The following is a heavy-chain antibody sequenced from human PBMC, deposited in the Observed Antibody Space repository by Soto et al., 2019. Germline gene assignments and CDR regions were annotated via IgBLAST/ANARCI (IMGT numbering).Heavy chain of an antibody. CDR1: GASLDRSNYY. D-gene: IGHD3-22*01. J-gene: IGHJ4*02. CDR2: TYYSGNA. V-gene: IGHV4-39*01. CDR3: ARHFVAVVIKGWGY. Sequence: SETLSLTCNVFGASLDRSNYYWDWIRQSPGKGLEWIGTTYYSGNAYYNPSLRSRVTMSVDTSKNQFSLKLMSVTAADTAVYYCARHFVAVVIKGWGYWGQGTLVTVS.